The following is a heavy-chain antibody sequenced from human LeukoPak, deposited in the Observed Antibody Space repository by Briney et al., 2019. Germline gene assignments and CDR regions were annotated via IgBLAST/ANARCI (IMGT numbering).Heavy chain of an antibody. Sequence: ASVNVSCKASVGTFSRYAINWVGQAPAQGREGMGGNIPIFCTANYAQNFQGRVTITTDESTSTAYMELSSLRSEDKAVYYCARTRSGSHLQIFDYGGQGPLVTVSS. D-gene: IGHD1-26*01. CDR3: ARTRSGSHLQIFDY. CDR2: NIPIFCTA. V-gene: IGHV1-69*05. CDR1: VGTFSRYA. J-gene: IGHJ4*02.